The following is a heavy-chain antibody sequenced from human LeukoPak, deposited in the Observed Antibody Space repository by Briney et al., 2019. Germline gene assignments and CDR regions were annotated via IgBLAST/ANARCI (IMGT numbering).Heavy chain of an antibody. Sequence: ASVKVSCKASGGTFSSYAISWVRQAPGQGLEWMGRIIPILGIANYAQKFQGRVTITADKSTSTAYMELSSLRSEDTAVYYCMKQAVAGRALDYWGQGTLVTVSS. CDR2: IIPILGIA. J-gene: IGHJ4*02. CDR1: GGTFSSYA. V-gene: IGHV1-69*04. D-gene: IGHD6-19*01. CDR3: MKQAVAGRALDY.